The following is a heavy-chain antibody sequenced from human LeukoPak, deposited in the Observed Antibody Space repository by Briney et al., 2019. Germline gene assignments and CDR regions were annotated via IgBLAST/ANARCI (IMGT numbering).Heavy chain of an antibody. Sequence: GGSLRLSCAASGLTLSDYYMSWIRQAPGKGLEWVSYISSSGYAIYYADSVKGRFTISRDNAKNSLYLQMNSLRAEDTAVYYCAAPPSGDTSCYPIFGSWGQGTLVTVSS. CDR2: ISSSGYAI. D-gene: IGHD3-22*01. J-gene: IGHJ4*02. V-gene: IGHV3-11*01. CDR3: AAPPSGDTSCYPIFGS. CDR1: GLTLSDYY.